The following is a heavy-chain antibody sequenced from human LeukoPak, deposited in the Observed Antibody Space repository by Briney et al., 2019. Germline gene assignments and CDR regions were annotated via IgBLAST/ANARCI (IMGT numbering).Heavy chain of an antibody. CDR3: ARHSGASPHYFDY. J-gene: IGHJ4*02. V-gene: IGHV4-59*08. CDR1: GGSISNYY. D-gene: IGHD1-26*01. CDR2: IYYSGTT. Sequence: SETLSLTCTVSGGSISNYYWSWIRQPPGKGLEWIGFIYYSGTTHYIPSLKSRVTMSVATSNNQFSLRLSSVTAADTAIYYCARHSGASPHYFDYWGQGALVTVSS.